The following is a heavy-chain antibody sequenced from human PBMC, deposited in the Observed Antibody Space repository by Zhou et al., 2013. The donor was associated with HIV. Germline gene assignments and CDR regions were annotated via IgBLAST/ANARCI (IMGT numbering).Heavy chain of an antibody. CDR3: ARAGNDFWSGFGGYYYYYYMDV. V-gene: IGHV1-69*05. D-gene: IGHD3-3*01. Sequence: QVQLVQSGAEVKKPGSSVKVSCKASGGTFSSYAISWVRQAPGQGLEWMGGIIPIFGTANYAQKFQGRVTITTDESTSTAYMELSSLRSEDTAVYYCARAGNDFWSGFGGYYYYYYMDVWGKGTTVTVSS. J-gene: IGHJ6*03. CDR1: GGTFSSYA. CDR2: IIPIFGTA.